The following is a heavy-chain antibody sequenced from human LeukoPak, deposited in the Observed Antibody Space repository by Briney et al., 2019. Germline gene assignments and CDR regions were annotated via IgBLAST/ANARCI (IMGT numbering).Heavy chain of an antibody. CDR3: AKGGSYQYYFDY. CDR2: ISNSGNSM. CDR1: GFTFSSYA. V-gene: IGHV3-23*01. J-gene: IGHJ4*02. D-gene: IGHD1-26*01. Sequence: SGGSLRLSCAASGFTFSSYAMSWVRRAPGKGLEWVSGISNSGNSMYYSGSVKGRFTISRDNSKNTLYLQMNTLRAEDTALYYCAKGGSYQYYFDYWGQGTLVTVSS.